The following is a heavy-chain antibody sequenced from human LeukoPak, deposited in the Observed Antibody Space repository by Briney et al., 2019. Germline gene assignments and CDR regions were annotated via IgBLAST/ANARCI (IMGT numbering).Heavy chain of an antibody. V-gene: IGHV3-23*01. D-gene: IGHD3-22*01. J-gene: IGHJ4*02. CDR2: ISGSGASI. CDR3: AKFPVRSPAGYSFDY. Sequence: GGSLRLSCVASGFTLSSYAMGWVRQAPGKGLEWVSAISGSGASIYYSDSVKGRFAVSRDIPKNTLYLQMNSLRAEDTAIYYCAKFPVRSPAGYSFDYWGQGTLVSVSS. CDR1: GFTLSSYA.